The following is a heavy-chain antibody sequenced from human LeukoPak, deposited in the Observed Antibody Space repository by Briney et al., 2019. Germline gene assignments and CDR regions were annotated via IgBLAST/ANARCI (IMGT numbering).Heavy chain of an antibody. Sequence: SETLSLTCTVSADSISSNYWSWIRQPPGKGLEWIGYISYSGSTNYNPSLKSRVTISVDTSKNQFSLKMSSVTAADTAVYYCARNIGSSQDYWGQGTLVTVSS. J-gene: IGHJ4*02. CDR3: ARNIGSSQDY. V-gene: IGHV4-59*01. D-gene: IGHD6-13*01. CDR1: ADSISSNY. CDR2: ISYSGST.